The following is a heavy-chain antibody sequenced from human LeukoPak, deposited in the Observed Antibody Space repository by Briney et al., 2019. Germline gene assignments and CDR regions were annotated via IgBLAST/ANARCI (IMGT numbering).Heavy chain of an antibody. Sequence: SVKVSCKASGGTFSSYAISWVRQAPGQGLEWMGGIIPIFGTANYALKFQGRVTITTDESTSTAYMELSSLRSEDTAVYYCARVLGGIVGATGLDYWGQGTLVTVSS. D-gene: IGHD1-26*01. CDR2: IIPIFGTA. V-gene: IGHV1-69*05. CDR1: GGTFSSYA. CDR3: ARVLGGIVGATGLDY. J-gene: IGHJ4*02.